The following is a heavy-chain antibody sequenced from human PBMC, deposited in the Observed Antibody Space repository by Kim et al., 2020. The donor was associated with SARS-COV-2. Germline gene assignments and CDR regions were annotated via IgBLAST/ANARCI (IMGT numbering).Heavy chain of an antibody. CDR2: ISYDGSNK. V-gene: IGHV3-30*18. D-gene: IGHD3-22*01. CDR3: AKDRRYYDSSGYYYRDLTLRDYGLIDY. CDR1: GFTFSSYG. Sequence: GGSLRLSCAASGFTFSSYGMHWVRQAPGKGLEWVAVISYDGSNKYYADSVKGRFTISRDNSKNTLYLQMNSLRAEDTAVYYCAKDRRYYDSSGYYYRDLTLRDYGLIDYWGQGTLVTVSS. J-gene: IGHJ4*02.